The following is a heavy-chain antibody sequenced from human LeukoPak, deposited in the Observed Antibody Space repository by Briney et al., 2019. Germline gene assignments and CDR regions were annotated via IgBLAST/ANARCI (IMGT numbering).Heavy chain of an antibody. Sequence: PGGSLRVSCAASGFTFSNYAMSWVRQAPGRGLEWVSAVTGSGLDTYYAGSVKGRFTISRDNSKNTLYLQMNGLRAEDTAVYYCAKWGDYDILTGYYDPDYWGQGTLVTVSS. V-gene: IGHV3-23*01. CDR2: VTGSGLDT. D-gene: IGHD3-9*01. CDR3: AKWGDYDILTGYYDPDY. CDR1: GFTFSNYA. J-gene: IGHJ4*02.